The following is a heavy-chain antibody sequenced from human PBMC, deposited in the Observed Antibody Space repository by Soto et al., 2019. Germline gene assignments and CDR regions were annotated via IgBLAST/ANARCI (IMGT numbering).Heavy chain of an antibody. CDR3: ARGDREDILVVVGARPGEYGTDI. Sequence: QVQLVESGGGVVQPGGSLRLSCAASGFTFRNHAMLWVRQAPGKGLECLAVIAHDGSNAFYRDSVKGRFTVSRDNSKNTLYLYMNSLTSEDTGVYYCARGDREDILVVVGARPGEYGTDIWGQGTTVIVSS. D-gene: IGHD2-15*01. V-gene: IGHV3-30-3*01. CDR1: GFTFRNHA. J-gene: IGHJ6*02. CDR2: IAHDGSNA.